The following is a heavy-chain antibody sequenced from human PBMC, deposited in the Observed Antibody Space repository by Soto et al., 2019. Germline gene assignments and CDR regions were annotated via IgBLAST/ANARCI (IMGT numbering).Heavy chain of an antibody. Sequence: SETLSLTCTVSGESISTYYWSWIRQPAGKGLEWIGRMYGSGSTNYSPFLKSRVTMSVDTSKNQFSLKLNSVTAADTAVYYCARVLLERRQSFGMDVWGQGTTVTVSS. V-gene: IGHV4-4*07. J-gene: IGHJ6*02. D-gene: IGHD1-1*01. CDR2: MYGSGST. CDR1: GESISTYY. CDR3: ARVLLERRQSFGMDV.